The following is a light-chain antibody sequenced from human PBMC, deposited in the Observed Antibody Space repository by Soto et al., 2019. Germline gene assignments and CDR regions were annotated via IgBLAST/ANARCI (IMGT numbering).Light chain of an antibody. J-gene: IGKJ1*01. Sequence: DIQMTQSPSSLSASVGDRVTITCRASQSISSSLNWYKQTPGTAPKFLIYAASNLQSGVPSRFSGSGSGTDFTLTISSVQPEDSATYYCQQGFSTPTFGQGTRLEVK. CDR1: QSISSS. V-gene: IGKV1-39*01. CDR2: AAS. CDR3: QQGFSTPT.